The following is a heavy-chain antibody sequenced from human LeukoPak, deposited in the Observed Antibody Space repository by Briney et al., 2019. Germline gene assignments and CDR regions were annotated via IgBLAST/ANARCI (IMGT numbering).Heavy chain of an antibody. CDR2: ISSSSSYI. V-gene: IGHV3-21*01. Sequence: GGSLRLSCAASGFTFSSYSMNWVRQAPGKGLEWVSSISSSSSYIYYADSVKGRFTISRDNAKNSLYLQMNSLRAEDTAVYYCARWYYRAYYYDSSGYYYTDYWGQGTLVTVSS. D-gene: IGHD3-22*01. CDR1: GFTFSSYS. CDR3: ARWYYRAYYYDSSGYYYTDY. J-gene: IGHJ4*02.